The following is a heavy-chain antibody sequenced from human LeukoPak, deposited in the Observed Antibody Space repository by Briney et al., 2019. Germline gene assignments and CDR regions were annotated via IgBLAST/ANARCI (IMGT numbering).Heavy chain of an antibody. CDR2: IWYDGSNK. J-gene: IGHJ4*02. CDR1: GFTFSSYG. V-gene: IGHV3-33*01. CDR3: AREKDDFWSGPPNFDY. D-gene: IGHD3-3*01. Sequence: PGRSLRLSCAASGFTFSSYGMHWVRQAPGKGLEWVAVIWYDGSNKYYADSVKGRFTISRDNSKNTLYLQMNSLRAEDTAVYYCAREKDDFWSGPPNFDYWGQGTLVTVSS.